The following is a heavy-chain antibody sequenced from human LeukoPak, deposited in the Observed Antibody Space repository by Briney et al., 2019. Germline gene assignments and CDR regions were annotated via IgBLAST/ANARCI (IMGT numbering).Heavy chain of an antibody. D-gene: IGHD6-13*01. CDR3: ARFRQQLPRGFPFTYYFDY. J-gene: IGHJ4*02. CDR2: IYYSGST. Sequence: SETLSLTCTVSGGSISSYYWSWIRQPPGKGLEWIGYIYYSGSTNYNPSLKSRVTISVDTSKNQFSLKLSSVTAADTAVYYCARFRQQLPRGFPFTYYFDYWGQGTLVTVSS. CDR1: GGSISSYY. V-gene: IGHV4-59*12.